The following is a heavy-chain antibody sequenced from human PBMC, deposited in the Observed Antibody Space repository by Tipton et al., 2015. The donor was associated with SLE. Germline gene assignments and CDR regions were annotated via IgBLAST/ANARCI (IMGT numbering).Heavy chain of an antibody. CDR3: AREVYDFSRWGCFDY. CDR1: GASISSSIYY. Sequence: TLSLTCTVSGASISSSIYYWGWIRQPPGKGLEWIGSIYRSGSTYYTPSLRSRVTISLDTSMNQFSLDLSSVTAADTAVYYCAREVYDFSRWGCFDYWGQGTLVTVSS. V-gene: IGHV4-39*07. CDR2: IYRSGST. J-gene: IGHJ4*02. D-gene: IGHD3/OR15-3a*01.